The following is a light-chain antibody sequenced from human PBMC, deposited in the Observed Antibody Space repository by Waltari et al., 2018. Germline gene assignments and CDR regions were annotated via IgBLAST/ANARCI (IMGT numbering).Light chain of an antibody. J-gene: IGKJ2*01. CDR1: QFVSNY. CDR3: QQTYTSPPEYT. CDR2: ASS. Sequence: DTQMTQSPSSLSASVGDRVTITCRASQFVSNYLNWYQHKLGKAPKILISASSSLQGGVPSRFSGSGSGTDFTLTISSLQPEDFATYYCQQTYTSPPEYTFGQGTKLEIK. V-gene: IGKV1-39*01.